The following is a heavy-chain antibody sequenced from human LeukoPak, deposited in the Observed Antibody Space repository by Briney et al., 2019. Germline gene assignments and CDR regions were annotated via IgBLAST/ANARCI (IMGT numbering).Heavy chain of an antibody. J-gene: IGHJ4*02. V-gene: IGHV3-49*03. D-gene: IGHD1-26*01. Sequence: PGGSLRLSCTASGFTFGDYTMTWIRQAPGKGLEWVGFIRNKADGGTPEYAASVKGRFTISRDDSENIAYLQMNSLKTDDTAVYYCTRDPPTRYWGQGTLVSVSS. CDR1: GFTFGDYT. CDR3: TRDPPTRY. CDR2: IRNKADGGTP.